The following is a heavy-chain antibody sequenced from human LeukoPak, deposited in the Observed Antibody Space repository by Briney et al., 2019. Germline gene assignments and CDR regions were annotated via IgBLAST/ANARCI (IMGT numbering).Heavy chain of an antibody. Sequence: ASVKVSCKASGYTFTSYGISWVRQAPGQGLEWMGWISAYNGSTNYAQKLQGRVTMTTDTSTSTAYMELRSLRSDDTAVYYCARDRRNVVVPAVAFDYWGQGTLVTVSS. D-gene: IGHD2-2*01. CDR2: ISAYNGST. V-gene: IGHV1-18*04. J-gene: IGHJ4*02. CDR1: GYTFTSYG. CDR3: ARDRRNVVVPAVAFDY.